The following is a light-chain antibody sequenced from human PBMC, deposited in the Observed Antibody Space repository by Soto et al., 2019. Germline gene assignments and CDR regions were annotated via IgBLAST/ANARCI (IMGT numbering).Light chain of an antibody. Sequence: EIVMTQSPATLSVSPGERATLSCRASQSVSIDLAWYQQTPGQAPRLLIYNASNRATGIPARFGGSRSGTDFTLTISSLETEDFAVYYCQQRSNWPLTFGGGTKVDIK. V-gene: IGKV3-11*01. CDR2: NAS. CDR1: QSVSID. CDR3: QQRSNWPLT. J-gene: IGKJ4*01.